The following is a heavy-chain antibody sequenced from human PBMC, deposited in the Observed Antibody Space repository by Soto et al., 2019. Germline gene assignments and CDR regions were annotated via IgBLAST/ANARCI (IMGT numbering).Heavy chain of an antibody. CDR3: ARASRNESSSRNYYYYYYMDG. CDR1: GYTYTGYY. V-gene: IGHV1-2*04. Sequence: ASVKVSCKASGYTYTGYYMHWVRQAPGQGLEWMGWINPNSGGTNYAQKFQGWVTMTRDTSISTAYMELSRLRSDDTAVYYCARASRNESSSRNYYYYYYMDGWGKGTTVTVSS. D-gene: IGHD6-13*01. J-gene: IGHJ6*03. CDR2: INPNSGGT.